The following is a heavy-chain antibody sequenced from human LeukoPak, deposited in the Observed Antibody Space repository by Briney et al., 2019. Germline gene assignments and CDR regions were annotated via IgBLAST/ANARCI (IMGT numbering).Heavy chain of an antibody. J-gene: IGHJ4*02. CDR3: ARQRVLPGIAAAGTFDY. CDR2: IYYSGST. Sequence: SETLSLTCTVSGGSISSSSYYWGWIRQPPGKGLEWIGSIYYSGSTYYNPSLKSRVTISVDTSKNQFSLKLSSVTAADTAVYYCARQRVLPGIAAAGTFDYWGQGTLVTVSS. CDR1: GGSISSSSYY. D-gene: IGHD6-13*01. V-gene: IGHV4-39*01.